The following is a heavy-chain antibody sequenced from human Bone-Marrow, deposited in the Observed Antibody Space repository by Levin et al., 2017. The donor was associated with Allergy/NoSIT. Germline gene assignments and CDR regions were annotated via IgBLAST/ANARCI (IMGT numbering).Heavy chain of an antibody. CDR3: AREFVVVVVATAPPRDADAFDI. Sequence: GESLKISCKASRYTFTSYYMHWVRQAPGQGLEWMGIINPSGGSPTYAQKFQGRVTMTRDTSTSTVSMELSSLRSEDTAVYYCAREFVVVVVATAPPRDADAFDIWGQGTMVTVSS. D-gene: IGHD2-15*01. J-gene: IGHJ3*02. CDR2: INPSGGSP. V-gene: IGHV1-46*01. CDR1: RYTFTSYY.